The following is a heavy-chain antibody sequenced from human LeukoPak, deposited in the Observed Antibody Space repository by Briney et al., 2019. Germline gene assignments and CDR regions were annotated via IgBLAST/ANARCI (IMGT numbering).Heavy chain of an antibody. J-gene: IGHJ4*02. V-gene: IGHV3-23*01. CDR3: AKTTAGYSSGRYPGWPVDY. D-gene: IGHD6-19*01. Sequence: GGSLRLSCAASGFTFGSYAMYWVRQAPGKGLEWVSGNSGSGGSTFYADSVKGRFTISRDNSENTVYLQMNSLRADDTAVYYCAKTTAGYSSGRYPGWPVDYGGQGTVVTVSS. CDR2: NSGSGGST. CDR1: GFTFGSYA.